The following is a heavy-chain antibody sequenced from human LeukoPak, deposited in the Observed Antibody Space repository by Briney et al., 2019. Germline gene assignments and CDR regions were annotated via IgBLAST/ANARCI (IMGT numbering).Heavy chain of an antibody. CDR1: GFTFSSYW. CDR2: IKEDGSEK. D-gene: IGHD1-26*01. J-gene: IGHJ4*02. CDR3: ARLGGSPDD. Sequence: GGSLRLSCAASGFTFSSYWMSWVRQAPGRGLEWVANIKEDGSEKYYVDSVKGRFTISRDNPENSLYLQMNSLRAEDTAVYHCARLGGSPDDWGQGTLVTVSS. V-gene: IGHV3-7*05.